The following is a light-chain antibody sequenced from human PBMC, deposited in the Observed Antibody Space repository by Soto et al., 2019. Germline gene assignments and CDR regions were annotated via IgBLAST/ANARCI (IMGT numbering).Light chain of an antibody. V-gene: IGKV1-5*03. CDR2: KAS. Sequence: DIQMTKYPSTLSASVGDRVTITCRASQSISSWLAWYQQKPGKAPKLLIYKASSLESGVPSRFSGSGSGTEFTLTISSLQPDDFATYYCQQYNSYSWTFGQGTQVDIK. J-gene: IGKJ1*01. CDR3: QQYNSYSWT. CDR1: QSISSW.